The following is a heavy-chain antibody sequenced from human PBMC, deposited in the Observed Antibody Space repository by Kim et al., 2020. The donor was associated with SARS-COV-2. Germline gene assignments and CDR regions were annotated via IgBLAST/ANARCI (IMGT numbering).Heavy chain of an antibody. CDR2: ISSSSSYI. J-gene: IGHJ4*02. CDR3: AREGCSGGSCYYFDY. D-gene: IGHD2-15*01. Sequence: GGSLRLSCAASGFTFSSYSMNWVRQAPGKGLEWVSSISSSSSYIYYADSVKGRFTISRDNAKNSLYLQMNSLRAEDTAVYYCAREGCSGGSCYYFDYWGQGTLVTVSS. V-gene: IGHV3-21*01. CDR1: GFTFSSYS.